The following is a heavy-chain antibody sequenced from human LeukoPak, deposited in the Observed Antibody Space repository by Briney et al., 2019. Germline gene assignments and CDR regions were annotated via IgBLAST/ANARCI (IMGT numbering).Heavy chain of an antibody. D-gene: IGHD6-13*01. V-gene: IGHV4-4*07. CDR1: GGSISSHY. Sequence: SETLSLTCTVSGGSISSHYWSWIRQPAGKGLEWIGRIYTSGSTNQNPSLKSRVTMSVDTPKNQFSLKLSSLTAADTAVYYCARVWGSSWYFDYWGQGTLVSVSS. CDR3: ARVWGSSWYFDY. J-gene: IGHJ4*02. CDR2: IYTSGST.